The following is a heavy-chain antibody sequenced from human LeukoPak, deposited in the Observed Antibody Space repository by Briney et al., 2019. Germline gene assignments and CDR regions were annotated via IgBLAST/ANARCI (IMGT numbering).Heavy chain of an antibody. J-gene: IGHJ4*02. D-gene: IGHD3-22*01. V-gene: IGHV4-34*01. Sequence: PSETLSLTCAVYGGSFSGYYWSWIRQPPGKGLEWIGEINHSGSTNYNPSLKSRVTISVDTSKNQFSLKLSSVTAADTAVYYCARSYYDSSGYWTFDYWGQGTLVTVSS. CDR2: INHSGST. CDR3: ARSYYDSSGYWTFDY. CDR1: GGSFSGYY.